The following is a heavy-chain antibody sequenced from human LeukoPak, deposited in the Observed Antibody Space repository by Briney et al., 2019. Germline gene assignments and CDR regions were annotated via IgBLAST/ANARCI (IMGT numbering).Heavy chain of an antibody. J-gene: IGHJ6*02. Sequence: ASVKVSCKASGYTFNGYGISWVRQAPGQGLEWMGWISPYRGDTEYAQKIQGRVTMTTDTSTSTAYMELRSLRSDDTAVYYCARQVLIVGGRYGMDVWGQGTTVTVSS. CDR2: ISPYRGDT. D-gene: IGHD3-22*01. CDR1: GYTFNGYG. CDR3: ARQVLIVGGRYGMDV. V-gene: IGHV1-18*01.